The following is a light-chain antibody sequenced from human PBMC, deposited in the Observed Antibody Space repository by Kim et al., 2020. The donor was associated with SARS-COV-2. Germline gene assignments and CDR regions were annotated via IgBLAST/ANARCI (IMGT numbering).Light chain of an antibody. CDR1: QSISSY. J-gene: IGKJ1*01. CDR2: AAS. CDR3: QESHSGRT. Sequence: SAPLEDRGTITCRASQSISSYLTWYQQKPGKVPTLLIYAASTLQSGVPSRFSGSGSGTDFTLTITSLQPENFATYYCQESHSGRTFGQGTRVDIK. V-gene: IGKV1-39*01.